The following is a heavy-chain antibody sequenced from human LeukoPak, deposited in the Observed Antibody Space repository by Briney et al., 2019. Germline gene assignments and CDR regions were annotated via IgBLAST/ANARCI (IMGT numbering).Heavy chain of an antibody. CDR1: GGSFSSYY. J-gene: IGHJ4*02. Sequence: PSETLSLTCAVYGGSFSSYYWSWIRQPPGKGLEWIGYIYYSGSTNYNPSLKSRVTISVDTSKNQFSLKLSSVTAADTSVYYCARARSSSAEFDYWGQGTLVTVSS. D-gene: IGHD6-13*01. CDR3: ARARSSSAEFDY. V-gene: IGHV4-59*01. CDR2: IYYSGST.